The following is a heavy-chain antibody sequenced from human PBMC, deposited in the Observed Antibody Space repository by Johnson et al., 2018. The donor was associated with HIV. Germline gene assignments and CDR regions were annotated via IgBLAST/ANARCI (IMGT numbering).Heavy chain of an antibody. J-gene: IGHJ3*02. CDR2: ICYDGANK. Sequence: QMQLVESGGGVVQPGRSLRLSCAASGFTFSNYDMHWVRQAPGNGLEWVALICYDGANKYYADSVKGRFTISRDNSKNTLYLQMNNLGPEDTAVYYCARDQGGNHNAFDIWGQGTMVTVSS. D-gene: IGHD1-14*01. CDR1: GFTFSNYD. CDR3: ARDQGGNHNAFDI. V-gene: IGHV3-33*01.